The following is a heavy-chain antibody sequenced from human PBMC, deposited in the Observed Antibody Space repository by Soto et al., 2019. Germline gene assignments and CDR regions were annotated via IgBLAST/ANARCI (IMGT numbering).Heavy chain of an antibody. CDR1: GFTFSNYW. D-gene: IGHD3-3*01. V-gene: IGHV3-74*01. Sequence: EVQLVESGGGLLQPGGSLRLSCAASGFTFSNYWMNWVRQAPGKGLVWVSRINSDGSTTNYADSVKGRFTNSRDNAKNTLHLQMNSLRAHDTAVYYCARIDFWSGMDVWGQWTTVTVSS. CDR3: ARIDFWSGMDV. J-gene: IGHJ6*02. CDR2: INSDGSTT.